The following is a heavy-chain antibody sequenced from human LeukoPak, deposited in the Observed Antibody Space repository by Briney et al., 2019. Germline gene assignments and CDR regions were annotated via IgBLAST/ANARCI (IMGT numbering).Heavy chain of an antibody. CDR3: AREAITIFGLVRTQTTKGPHRFDP. Sequence: ASVKVSCKASGYTFTSYGISWVRQAPGQGLEWMGGISAYNGNTNYAQKLRGRVTMTRDMSTGTVYMELSSLTSEDTAVYYCAREAITIFGLVRTQTTKGPHRFDPWGQGTLVTVSS. CDR2: ISAYNGNT. J-gene: IGHJ5*02. D-gene: IGHD3-3*01. V-gene: IGHV1-18*01. CDR1: GYTFTSYG.